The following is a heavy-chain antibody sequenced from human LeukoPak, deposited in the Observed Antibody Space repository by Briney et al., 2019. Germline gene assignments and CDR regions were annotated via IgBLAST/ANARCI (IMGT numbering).Heavy chain of an antibody. V-gene: IGHV4-30-4*08. CDR2: IYYSGST. Sequence: SQTLSLTCTVSGGSISSGDYYWSWIRQPPGKGLEWIGYIYYSGSTNYNPSLKSRVTISVDTSKNQFSLKLSSVTAADTAVYYCARHSTVTTTLYFQHWGQGTLVTVSS. J-gene: IGHJ1*01. D-gene: IGHD4-17*01. CDR3: ARHSTVTTTLYFQH. CDR1: GGSISSGDYY.